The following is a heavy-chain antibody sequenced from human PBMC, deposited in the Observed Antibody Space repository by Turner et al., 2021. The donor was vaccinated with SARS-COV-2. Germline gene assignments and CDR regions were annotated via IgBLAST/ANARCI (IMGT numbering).Heavy chain of an antibody. J-gene: IGHJ4*02. D-gene: IGHD3-10*01. CDR3: ASRWFGELPFDY. Sequence: QVHLVQSGAEVKKPGSSVKVSCKASGGTLSSYTISWVRQAPGQGLEWMGRIIPILGITNDAQKFQGRVTITADKSTSTAYMDLNSLRSEDTAVYYCASRWFGELPFDYWGQGTLVTVSS. CDR2: IIPILGIT. CDR1: GGTLSSYT. V-gene: IGHV1-69*02.